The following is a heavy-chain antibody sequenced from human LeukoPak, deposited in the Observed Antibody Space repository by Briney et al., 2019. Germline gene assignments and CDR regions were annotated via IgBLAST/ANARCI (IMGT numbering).Heavy chain of an antibody. CDR2: VYYSGST. CDR1: GDAISGYY. CDR3: ARDIHYYDSSGLGYNWFDP. J-gene: IGHJ5*02. D-gene: IGHD3-22*01. Sequence: PSETLSLTCSVSGDAISGYYWSWIRQSPGQGLEWIGYVYYSGSTNYNPSLKSRVTISVDTSKNQFSLKLSSVTAADTAVYYCARDIHYYDSSGLGYNWFDPWGQGTLVTVSS. V-gene: IGHV4-59*01.